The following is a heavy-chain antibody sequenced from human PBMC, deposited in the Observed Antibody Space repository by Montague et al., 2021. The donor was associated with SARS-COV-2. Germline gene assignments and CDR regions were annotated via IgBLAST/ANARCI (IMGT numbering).Heavy chain of an antibody. J-gene: IGHJ4*02. V-gene: IGHV3-21*01. CDR3: ARDWENWNYFPMYYFDY. CDR2: ISSSSYI. CDR1: GFTFSSYS. Sequence: SLRLSCAASGFTFSSYSMNWVRQAPGKGLEWVSSISSSSYIYYSASVKGRFTISRDNATNSLYLQMNSLRAEDTTVYYCARDWENWNYFPMYYFDYWGQGTLVTVSS. D-gene: IGHD1-7*01.